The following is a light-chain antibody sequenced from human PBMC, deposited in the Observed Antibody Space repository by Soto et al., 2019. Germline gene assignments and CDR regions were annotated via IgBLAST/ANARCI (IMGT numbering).Light chain of an antibody. CDR1: SSDVGGYNY. CDR2: EVS. J-gene: IGLJ1*01. Sequence: QSVLTQPASVSGSPGQSITISCTGTSSDVGGYNYVSWYQQHPGKAPKVLIYEVSNRPSGVSNRFSGSKSGNTASLIISGLQAEDEAEYYCSSYTNINTRACVFGTGTKVTVL. V-gene: IGLV2-14*01. CDR3: SSYTNINTRACV.